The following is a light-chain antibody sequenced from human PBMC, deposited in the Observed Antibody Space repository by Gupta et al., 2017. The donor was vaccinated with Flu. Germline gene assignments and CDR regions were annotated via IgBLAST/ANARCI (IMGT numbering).Light chain of an antibody. V-gene: IGLV2-23*01. CDR1: GSYGDQNEV. J-gene: IGLJ1*01. CDR2: EDN. CDR3: CSYGEITTPSG. Sequence: TSSSTRTGSYGDQNEVDYWYQHEPKKAPKLMIYEDNERPAATSNHFSGSKSDNAATLTITGRQAEDEDDYYYCSYGEITTPSGFGAGTKVTVL.